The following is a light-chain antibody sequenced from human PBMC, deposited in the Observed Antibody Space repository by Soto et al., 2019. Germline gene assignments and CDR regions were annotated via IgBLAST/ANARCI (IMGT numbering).Light chain of an antibody. J-gene: IGKJ1*01. CDR2: KAS. CDR1: QSVLYSSNNNNY. Sequence: DVVMTQSPDSLAVSLGERATINCKSSQSVLYSSNNNNYIAWYQQKPGKAPKVLIYKASSLESGVPSRFSGSGSGTEFTLTISSLQPDDFATYYCQQYNSYTWTFGQGTKVDIK. CDR3: QQYNSYTWT. V-gene: IGKV4-1*01.